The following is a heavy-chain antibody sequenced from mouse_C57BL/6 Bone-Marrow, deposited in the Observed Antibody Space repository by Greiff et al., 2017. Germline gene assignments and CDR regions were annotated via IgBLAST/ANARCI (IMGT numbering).Heavy chain of an antibody. J-gene: IGHJ1*03. CDR2: ISNLAYSI. Sequence: EVKLVESGGGLVQPGGSLKLSCAASGFTFSDYGMAWVRQAPRKGPEWVAFISNLAYSIYYADTVTGRFTISRENAKNTLYLEMSSLRSEDTAMYYCARGRWYVDVWGTGTTVTVSS. V-gene: IGHV5-15*04. CDR1: GFTFSDYG. CDR3: ARGRWYVDV.